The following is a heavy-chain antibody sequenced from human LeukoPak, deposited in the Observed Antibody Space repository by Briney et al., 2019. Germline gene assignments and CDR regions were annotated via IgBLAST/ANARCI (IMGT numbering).Heavy chain of an antibody. CDR3: AKRGVVIRVILVGFHKEAYYFDS. CDR1: GITLSNYG. Sequence: GGSLRLSCAVSGITLSNYGMSLVRQAPGKGLEWVAGISGSGGGTNYADSVKGRFTISRDNPKNTLYLQMNGLRAEDTAVYFCAKRGVVIRVILVGFHKEAYYFDSWGQGALVTVSS. D-gene: IGHD3-22*01. J-gene: IGHJ4*02. V-gene: IGHV3-23*01. CDR2: ISGSGGGT.